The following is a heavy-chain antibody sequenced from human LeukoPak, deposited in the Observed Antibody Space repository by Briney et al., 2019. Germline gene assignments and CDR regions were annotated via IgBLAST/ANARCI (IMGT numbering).Heavy chain of an antibody. V-gene: IGHV3-23*01. CDR1: GITFSSYG. CDR2: ISGRGASK. J-gene: IGHJ4*02. D-gene: IGHD2-2*01. CDR3: AKGVVVAPDVTPFDY. Sequence: GGSLRLSCAASGITFSSYGMSWVRQAPGKGLEWVSGISGRGASKYYADSVKGRFTISRDNSENTLYLQMNSLRAEDTAVYYCAKGVVVAPDVTPFDYWGQGTLVTVSS.